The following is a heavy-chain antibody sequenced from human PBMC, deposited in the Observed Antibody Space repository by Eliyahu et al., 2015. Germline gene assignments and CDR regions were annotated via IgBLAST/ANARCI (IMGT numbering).Heavy chain of an antibody. D-gene: IGHD6-19*01. CDR1: GFPFTIYA. CDR2: ISGXGRNT. J-gene: IGHJ5*02. V-gene: IGHV3-23*01. Sequence: EVQLLESGGGLVQPGGSLXRSCAASGFPFTIYAMNWVRQAPGKGLEWVSSISGXGRNTYYADSVKGRFTISRDNSKNTLFLQMNSLRAEDTAVYYCAKDESSSGWYDYFDPWGQGTLVTVSS. CDR3: AKDESSSGWYDYFDP.